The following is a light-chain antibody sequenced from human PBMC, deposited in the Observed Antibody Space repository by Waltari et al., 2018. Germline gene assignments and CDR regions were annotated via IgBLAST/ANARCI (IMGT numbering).Light chain of an antibody. CDR1: GSGGS. CDR2: EVS. J-gene: IGLJ1*01. V-gene: IGLV2-8*01. Sequence: QSALTQPPSASGSPGQSVTISCTGTGSGGSVSWYQQLPGKVPKLLIYEVSKRPSGVPDRFSGSKSGNTASLTVSGLQAEDEGDYYCSSDAVSNNFYDFGSGTKVTVL. CDR3: SSDAVSNNFYD.